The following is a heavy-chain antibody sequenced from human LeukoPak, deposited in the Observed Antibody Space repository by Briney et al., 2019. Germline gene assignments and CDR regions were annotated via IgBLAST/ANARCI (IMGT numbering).Heavy chain of an antibody. Sequence: GGSLRLSCAASGFIFSDYGMSWVRQAPGKGLEWVSTIGGRGGSTYYADSVKGRFTISRDNSKNTLYLQMNSLRAEDTAVYYCARVVYYGSGRSKLHFDYWGQGTLVTVSS. CDR2: IGGRGGST. J-gene: IGHJ4*02. D-gene: IGHD3-10*01. V-gene: IGHV3-23*01. CDR1: GFIFSDYG. CDR3: ARVVYYGSGRSKLHFDY.